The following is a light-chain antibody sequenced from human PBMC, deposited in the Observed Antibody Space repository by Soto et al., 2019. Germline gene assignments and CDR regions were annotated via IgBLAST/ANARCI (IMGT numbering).Light chain of an antibody. CDR1: SSDVGGYNY. V-gene: IGLV2-11*01. CDR2: DVS. Sequence: QSVLTQPHSVSGSPGQSVTISCTGTSSDVGGYNYVSWYQQHPGKAPKLMIYDVSKRPSGVPDRFSGSKSGNTASLTISGLQAEDDADYYCCSYAGSYTFVFGTGTKLTVL. J-gene: IGLJ1*01. CDR3: CSYAGSYTFV.